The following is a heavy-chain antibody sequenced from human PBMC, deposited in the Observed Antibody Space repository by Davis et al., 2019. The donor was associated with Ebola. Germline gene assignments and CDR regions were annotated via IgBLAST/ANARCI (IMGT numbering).Heavy chain of an antibody. D-gene: IGHD1-1*01. CDR2: IYFSGST. J-gene: IGHJ5*02. CDR3: ARMENWFDP. Sequence: MPSETLSLTCTVSGGSIISYYWSWIRQSPGKGLEWIGYIYFSGSTNYNPSLKSRVTISVDTSKNQFSLKLSSVTAADTAVYYCARMENWFDPWGQGTLVTVSS. V-gene: IGHV4-59*08. CDR1: GGSIISYY.